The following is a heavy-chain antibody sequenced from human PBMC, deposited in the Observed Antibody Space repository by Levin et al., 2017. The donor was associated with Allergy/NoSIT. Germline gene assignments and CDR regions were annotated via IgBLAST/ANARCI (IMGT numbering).Heavy chain of an antibody. CDR2: INSISTTI. J-gene: IGHJ4*02. V-gene: IGHV3-48*01. CDR1: GFTFNGYS. D-gene: IGHD6-19*01. Sequence: GGSLRLSCAASGFTFNGYSMNWVRQAPGKGLEWISYINSISTTIHYADSVRGRFTVSRDNAKNSLFLQMSSLRVEDTAVYYCARQRGVAGNIGDYWGQGTLVAVSS. CDR3: ARQRGVAGNIGDY.